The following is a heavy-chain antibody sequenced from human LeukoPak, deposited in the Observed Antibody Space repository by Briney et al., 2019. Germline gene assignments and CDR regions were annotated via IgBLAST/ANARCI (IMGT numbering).Heavy chain of an antibody. CDR1: GASFSDVY. D-gene: IGHD2-15*01. J-gene: IGHJ4*02. V-gene: IGHV4-59*08. Sequence: PSETLSLTCTVSGASFSDVYWSWIRQPPGKGLEWIGYIYHSGDSNCNPSLKSRVTVSLDTSKNQVSLRLTSVAAADTAVYYCARHPFATPFDFWGRGTLVTVSS. CDR3: ARHPFATPFDF. CDR2: IYHSGDS.